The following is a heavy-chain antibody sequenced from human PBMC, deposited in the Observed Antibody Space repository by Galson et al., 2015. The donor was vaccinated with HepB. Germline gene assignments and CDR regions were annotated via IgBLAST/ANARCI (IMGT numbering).Heavy chain of an antibody. J-gene: IGHJ4*02. CDR3: AREPRTRRYYYDSSTYGPVDY. D-gene: IGHD3-22*01. CDR2: TSYDEMYK. V-gene: IGHV3-30*04. CDR1: GFTFTNYA. Sequence: SLSLSCAASGFTFTNYAMHWVRQAPGKGLEWVAVTSYDEMYKYYTDSVRGRFTISRDNSKNTLYLQMNSLRTEDTAVYYCAREPRTRRYYYDSSTYGPVDYWGQGSLVTVSS.